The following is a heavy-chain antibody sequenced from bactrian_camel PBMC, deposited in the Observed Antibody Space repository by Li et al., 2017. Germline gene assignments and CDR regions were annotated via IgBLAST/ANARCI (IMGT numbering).Heavy chain of an antibody. J-gene: IGHJ4*01. CDR3: ATAEVAGYEYNY. CDR1: GYTSRTNS. V-gene: IGHV3S53*01. Sequence: HVQLVESGGGSMQAGGSLRLSCVATGYTSRTNSLAWFRLTPGNEREGVASILTSGDGIVYADSVKGRFTISQDGAKNTVYLQMKSLKPEDTAVYYCATAEVAGYEYNYWGQGTQVTVS. CDR2: ILTSGDGI.